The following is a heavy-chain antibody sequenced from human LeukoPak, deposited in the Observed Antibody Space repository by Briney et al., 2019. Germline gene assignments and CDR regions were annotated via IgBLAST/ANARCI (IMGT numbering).Heavy chain of an antibody. V-gene: IGHV3-30*02. CDR1: GFTFSSYG. Sequence: GGSLRLSCAASGFTFSSYGMHWVRQAPGKGLEWVAFIRYDGSNKYYADSVKGRFTISRDNSKNTLYLQMNSLRAEDTAVYYCARDRGSSWTDYYYGMDVWGQGTTVTVSS. D-gene: IGHD6-13*01. CDR2: IRYDGSNK. CDR3: ARDRGSSWTDYYYGMDV. J-gene: IGHJ6*02.